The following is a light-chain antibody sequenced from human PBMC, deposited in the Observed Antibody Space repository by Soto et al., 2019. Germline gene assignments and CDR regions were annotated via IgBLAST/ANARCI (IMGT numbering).Light chain of an antibody. V-gene: IGKV3-15*01. Sequence: EIVMTQSPATLSVSPGERATLSCRVSQSVSSNLAWYQHKPGQAPRRLIYGASSRATGISARFSGSGSGTEFTLTISNLQSEDFAVYYCQQYNNWPPYTFGQGTRLEI. CDR3: QQYNNWPPYT. CDR2: GAS. J-gene: IGKJ2*01. CDR1: QSVSSN.